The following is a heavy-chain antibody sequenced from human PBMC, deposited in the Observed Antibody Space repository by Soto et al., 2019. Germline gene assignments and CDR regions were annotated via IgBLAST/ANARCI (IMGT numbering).Heavy chain of an antibody. V-gene: IGHV1-2*04. J-gene: IGHJ4*02. CDR2: INPNSGGT. Sequence: GASVKVSCKASGYTFTGYYMHWVRQAPGQGLEWMGWINPNSGGTNYAQKFQGWVTMTRDTSISTAYMELSRLRSDDTAVYYCAREGPYSSSWAYYFDYWGQGTLVTVSS. CDR1: GYTFTGYY. CDR3: AREGPYSSSWAYYFDY. D-gene: IGHD6-13*01.